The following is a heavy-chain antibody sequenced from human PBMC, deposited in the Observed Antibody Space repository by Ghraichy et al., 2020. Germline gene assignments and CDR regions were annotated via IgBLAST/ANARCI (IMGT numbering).Heavy chain of an antibody. D-gene: IGHD4/OR15-4a*01. CDR3: ARGANYAFDI. CDR2: TYYRSKWYH. Sequence: SQTLSLTCAISGDSVSSNSAHWNWIRPSPSRGLEWRGRTYYRSKWYHDFAVSVKSRVTVHPDTSKNQFSLQLNSVTPEDTAVYYCARGANYAFDIWGQGAMVTVYS. J-gene: IGHJ3*02. CDR1: GDSVSSNSAH. V-gene: IGHV6-1*01.